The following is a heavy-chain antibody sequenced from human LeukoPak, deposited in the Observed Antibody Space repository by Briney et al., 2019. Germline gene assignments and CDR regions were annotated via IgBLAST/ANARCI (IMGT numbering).Heavy chain of an antibody. CDR2: MNPNSGNT. J-gene: IGHJ6*03. Sequence: ASVKVSCKASGYTFTSYAMNWVRQAPGQGLEWMGWMNPNSGNTGYAQKFQGRVTITRNTSISTAYMELSSLRSEDTAVYYCARAVGGYDSHNYYYYYMDVWGKGTTVTVSS. D-gene: IGHD5-12*01. CDR1: GYTFTSYA. CDR3: ARAVGGYDSHNYYYYYMDV. V-gene: IGHV1-8*03.